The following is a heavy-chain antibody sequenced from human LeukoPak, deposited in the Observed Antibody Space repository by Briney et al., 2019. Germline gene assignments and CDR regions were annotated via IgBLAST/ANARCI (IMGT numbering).Heavy chain of an antibody. CDR1: GFTFSDYG. V-gene: IGHV3-33*01. Sequence: GGSLRLSCAASGFTFSDYGFHWVRQAPDKGLEWVALIWYDGSNKYYADSVKGRSTISRDNSKNTLYLQMNSLRAEDTAVYYCARDLGTTNYYFDSWGQGTLVTVSS. CDR3: ARDLGTTNYYFDS. D-gene: IGHD1-7*01. CDR2: IWYDGSNK. J-gene: IGHJ4*02.